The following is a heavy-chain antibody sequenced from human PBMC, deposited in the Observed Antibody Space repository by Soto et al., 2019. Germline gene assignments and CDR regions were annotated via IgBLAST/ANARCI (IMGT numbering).Heavy chain of an antibody. D-gene: IGHD3-22*01. CDR1: GFTFNKYS. CDR3: ARDLMPNDRGLGDLAY. J-gene: IGHJ4*02. Sequence: EVRLVESGGGLVKPGGSLRLSCAASGFTFNKYSMNWVRQAPGKGLEWVSSITSKTGEQYYADSVKGRFIISRDNTNNSLSPQVTSRRDEDTAVYYCARDLMPNDRGLGDLAYWGQGTLVTVSS. CDR2: ITSKTGEQ. V-gene: IGHV3-21*06.